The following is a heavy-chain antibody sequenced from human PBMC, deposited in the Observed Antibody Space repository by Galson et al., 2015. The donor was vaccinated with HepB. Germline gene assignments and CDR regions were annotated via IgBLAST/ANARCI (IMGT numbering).Heavy chain of an antibody. V-gene: IGHV3-21*01. CDR1: GFTFSSYS. D-gene: IGHD1-26*01. CDR3: ARQSGSYFFDY. Sequence: SLRLSCAASGFTFSSYSMNWVRQAPGKGLEWVSSISSSSSYIYYADSVKGRFTISRDNAKNSLYLQMNSLRAEDTAVYYCARQSGSYFFDYWGQGTLVTVSS. J-gene: IGHJ4*02. CDR2: ISSSSSYI.